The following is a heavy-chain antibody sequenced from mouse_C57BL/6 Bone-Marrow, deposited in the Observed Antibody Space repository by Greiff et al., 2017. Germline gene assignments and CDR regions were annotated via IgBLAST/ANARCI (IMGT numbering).Heavy chain of an antibody. J-gene: IGHJ3*01. CDR1: GYTFTSYW. V-gene: IGHV1-53*01. CDR2: INPSNGGT. CDR3: ARWGLRSVATGFAY. D-gene: IGHD1-1*01. Sequence: QVQLQQPGTELVKPGASVKLSCKASGYTFTSYWMHWVKQRPGQGLEWIGNINPSNGGTNYNEKFKGKATLTVDKSSSTAYMQLSRLTSEDSAVYTCARWGLRSVATGFAYWGQGTLVTVSA.